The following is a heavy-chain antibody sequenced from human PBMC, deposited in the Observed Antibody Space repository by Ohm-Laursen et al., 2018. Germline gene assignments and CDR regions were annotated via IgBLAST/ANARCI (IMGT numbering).Heavy chain of an antibody. J-gene: IGHJ4*02. CDR1: GFTVSSYS. Sequence: SLRLSCAASGFTVSSYSMDWVRQAPGKGLEWVSTIIGSGNNTYYADSVKGRFTISRDNAENLLYLQMDRLRDDETAVYYCARDRDWAIDYWGQGTLVTVSS. CDR2: IIGSGNNT. CDR3: ARDRDWAIDY. D-gene: IGHD3/OR15-3a*01. V-gene: IGHV3-21*01.